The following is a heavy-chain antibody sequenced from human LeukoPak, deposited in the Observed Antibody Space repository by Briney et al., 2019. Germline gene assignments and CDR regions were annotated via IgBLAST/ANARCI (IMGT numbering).Heavy chain of an antibody. J-gene: IGHJ5*02. V-gene: IGHV4-59*08. CDR1: GGSISSYY. CDR3: ARHSGYDPNWFDP. D-gene: IGHD5-12*01. CDR2: IYYSGST. Sequence: PSETLSLTCTVSGGSISSYYWSWIRQPPGKGLEWIGYIYYSGSTYYNPSLKSRVTISVDTSKNQFSLKLSSVTAADTAVYHCARHSGYDPNWFDPWGQGTLVTVSS.